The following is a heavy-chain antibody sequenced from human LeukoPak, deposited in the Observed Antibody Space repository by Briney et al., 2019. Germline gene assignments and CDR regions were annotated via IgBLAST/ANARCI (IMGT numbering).Heavy chain of an antibody. Sequence: PSETLSLTCTVSGGSISSGIYYWGWIRQPPGKGLEWVGSIYYSGNTYYNPSLKSRVTISVDTSKNQLPLKLNSVTPADTAVYYCARHVRQQLPPKAFDYWGQGTLVTVSS. CDR3: ARHVRQQLPPKAFDY. CDR1: GGSISSGIYY. V-gene: IGHV4-39*01. D-gene: IGHD6-13*01. J-gene: IGHJ4*02. CDR2: IYYSGNT.